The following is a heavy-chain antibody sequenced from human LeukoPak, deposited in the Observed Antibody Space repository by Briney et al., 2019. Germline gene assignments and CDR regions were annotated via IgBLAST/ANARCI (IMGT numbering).Heavy chain of an antibody. D-gene: IGHD3-10*01. J-gene: IGHJ4*02. CDR3: ARGRSVTMVRGVIIRAPFDY. V-gene: IGHV4-34*01. CDR2: INHREST. CDR1: GESFSGYY. Sequence: PSETLSLTCAVYGESFSGYYWSWVRQPPGRGLEWVGEINHRESTNYNPYLKSRVTISVDTSKNQFSLKLSSVTAADTAVYYCARGRSVTMVRGVIIRAPFDYWGQGTLVTVSS.